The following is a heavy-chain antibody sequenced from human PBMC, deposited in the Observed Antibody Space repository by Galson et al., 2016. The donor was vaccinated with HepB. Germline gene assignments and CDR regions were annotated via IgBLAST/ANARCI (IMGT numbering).Heavy chain of an antibody. CDR3: AKDRYWNRDFDY. D-gene: IGHD1-1*01. Sequence: SLRLSCAASGFTFITYTMSWVRQAPGKGLEWVSGTDGSGGSTYYADSVKGRFTISRDNSKNTMYLQMNSLKAEDTAIYYCAKDRYWNRDFDYWGQGTLVTVSS. CDR1: GFTFITYT. CDR2: TDGSGGST. V-gene: IGHV3-23*01. J-gene: IGHJ4*02.